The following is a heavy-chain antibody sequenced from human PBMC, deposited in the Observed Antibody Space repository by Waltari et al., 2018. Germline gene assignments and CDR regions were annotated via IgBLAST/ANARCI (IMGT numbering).Heavy chain of an antibody. Sequence: EVQLVESGGGLVQPGGSLRLSCAASGFTFGSYWMHWVRQAPGKGLAWVSRINSDGSSTSYADSVMGRFTISRDNAKNTLYLQMNSLSVDDTAVYYCAELSSSAFHIWGQGTMVTVSS. CDR3: AELSSSAFHI. J-gene: IGHJ3*02. CDR1: GFTFGSYW. CDR2: INSDGSST. D-gene: IGHD1-7*01. V-gene: IGHV3-74*01.